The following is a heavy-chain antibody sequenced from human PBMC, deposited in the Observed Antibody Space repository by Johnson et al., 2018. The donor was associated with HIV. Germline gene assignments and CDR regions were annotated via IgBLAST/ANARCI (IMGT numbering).Heavy chain of an antibody. CDR1: GFSFTKYA. J-gene: IGHJ3*02. V-gene: IGHV3-30-3*01. Sequence: VQLVESGGGVVQPGRSLRLSCAASGFSFTKYAMHWVRQAPGKGLEWVAIISYDGSNKYYVDSVKGRFTISRDNAKNSLYLQMNSLRAEDTAMYYCARGSLIVIVSDAFGIWGQGTMVTVSS. D-gene: IGHD3-16*02. CDR3: ARGSLIVIVSDAFGI. CDR2: ISYDGSNK.